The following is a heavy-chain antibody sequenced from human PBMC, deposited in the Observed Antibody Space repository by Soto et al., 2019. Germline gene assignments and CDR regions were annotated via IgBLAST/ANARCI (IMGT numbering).Heavy chain of an antibody. V-gene: IGHV1-2*02. CDR3: AGELSDP. Sequence: ASVEVSCKASGYTFTGYYMHWVRQAPGQGLEWMGWINPNSGGTNYAQKFQGRVTMTRHTSISTAYMELSRLTSDDTAVYYGAGELSDPWGQGTRVTVCS. CDR2: INPNSGGT. D-gene: IGHD2-8*01. CDR1: GYTFTGYY. J-gene: IGHJ5*02.